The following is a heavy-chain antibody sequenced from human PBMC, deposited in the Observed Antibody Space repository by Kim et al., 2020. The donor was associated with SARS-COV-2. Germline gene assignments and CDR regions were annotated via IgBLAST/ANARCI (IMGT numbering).Heavy chain of an antibody. CDR1: GYSISSGYY. D-gene: IGHD2-21*01. CDR3: ARDAFRLPSYYYYYGMDV. CDR2: IYHSGST. Sequence: SETLSLTCTVSGYSISSGYYWGWIRQPPGKGLEWIGSIYHSGSTYYNPSLKSRVTISVDTSKNQFSLKLSSVTSADTAVYYCARDAFRLPSYYYYYGMDV. V-gene: IGHV4-38-2*02. J-gene: IGHJ6*01.